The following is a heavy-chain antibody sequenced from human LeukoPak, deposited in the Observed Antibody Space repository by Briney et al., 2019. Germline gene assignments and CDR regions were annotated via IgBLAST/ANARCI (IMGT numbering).Heavy chain of an antibody. V-gene: IGHV4-39*01. J-gene: IGHJ4*02. CDR3: ARRVIFGYQFFNY. D-gene: IGHD3-16*02. CDR1: GGSISSSSYY. CDR2: IYYSGST. Sequence: PSETLSLTCTVSGGSISSSSYYWGWIRQPPGKGLEWIGSIYYSGSTYYNPSLKSRVTISVDTSKNQFSLKLSSVTAADTAVYYCARRVIFGYQFFNYWGQGTLVTVPS.